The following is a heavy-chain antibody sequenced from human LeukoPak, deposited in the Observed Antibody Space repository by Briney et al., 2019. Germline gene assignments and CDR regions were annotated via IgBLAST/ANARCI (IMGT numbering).Heavy chain of an antibody. J-gene: IGHJ6*02. CDR1: GGSISSYY. D-gene: IGHD3-10*01. V-gene: IGHV4-4*07. Sequence: SETLSLTCTVSGGSISSYYWSWIRQPAGKGLEWIGRIYTSGSTNYNPSLKSRVTMSVDTSKNQFSLKLSSVTAADTAVYYCARGGLAYYGSGSYYNPNYYGMDVWGQGTTVTVSS. CDR2: IYTSGST. CDR3: ARGGLAYYGSGSYYNPNYYGMDV.